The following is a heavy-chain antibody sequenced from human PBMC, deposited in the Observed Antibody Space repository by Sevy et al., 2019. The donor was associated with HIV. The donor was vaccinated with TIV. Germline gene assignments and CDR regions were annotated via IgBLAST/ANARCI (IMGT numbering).Heavy chain of an antibody. CDR2: ISSSSSYI. CDR1: GFTFSSYS. CDR3: ARDPHSSSWPYYFDY. D-gene: IGHD6-13*01. Sequence: GGSLRLSCAASGFTFSSYSMNWVRQAPGKGLEWVSSISSSSSYIYYADSVKGRFTISRDNAKNSLYLQMNSLRAENTAVYYCARDPHSSSWPYYFDYWGQGTLVTVSS. V-gene: IGHV3-21*01. J-gene: IGHJ4*02.